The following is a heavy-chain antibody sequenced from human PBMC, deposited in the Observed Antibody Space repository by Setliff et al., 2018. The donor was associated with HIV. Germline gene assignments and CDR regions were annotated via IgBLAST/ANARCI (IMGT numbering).Heavy chain of an antibody. D-gene: IGHD6-6*01. CDR1: EFTFGIFA. CDR2: ITGSGATT. J-gene: IGHJ6*03. Sequence: GGSLRLSCSASEFTFGIFAMSWVRLAPGKGLEWVSTITGSGATTFYADSVKGRFTISRDNSKKTVSLHMNSLGVDDTAVYYCARDRKFGSSGHYYYYMDAWGKGTTVTVSS. CDR3: ARDRKFGSSGHYYYYMDA. V-gene: IGHV3-23*01.